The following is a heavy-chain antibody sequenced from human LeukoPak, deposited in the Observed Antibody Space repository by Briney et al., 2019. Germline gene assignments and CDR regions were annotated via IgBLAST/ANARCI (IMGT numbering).Heavy chain of an antibody. CDR2: MSYSGRT. Sequence: SETLSLTCTVAGGSVSSCYWSWIRQTPEKGLEWIGYMSYSGRTDYGPSLKSRVTMSVDTSKNQFSLKVSYVNAADTGVYYCARGYCRDDICQVFPYWGQGTLVTVSS. D-gene: IGHD2-21*02. J-gene: IGHJ4*02. CDR1: GGSVSSCY. V-gene: IGHV4-59*02. CDR3: ARGYCRDDICQVFPY.